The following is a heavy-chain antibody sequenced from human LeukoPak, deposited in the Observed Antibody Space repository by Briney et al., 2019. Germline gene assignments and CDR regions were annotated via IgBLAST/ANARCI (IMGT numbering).Heavy chain of an antibody. D-gene: IGHD3-9*01. CDR3: ARDRRDFLTGFYDY. CDR2: ISSSGSTK. Sequence: GGSLRLSCAASGFTFSSYEMNWVRQAPGKGLEWISYISSSGSTKYYADSVKGRFTISRDNAKNSLYLQMNSLRAEDTAVYHCARDRRDFLTGFYDYWGLGTLVTVSS. CDR1: GFTFSSYE. V-gene: IGHV3-48*03. J-gene: IGHJ4*02.